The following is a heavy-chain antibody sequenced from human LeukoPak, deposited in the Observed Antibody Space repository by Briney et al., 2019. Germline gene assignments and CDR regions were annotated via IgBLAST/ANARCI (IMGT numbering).Heavy chain of an antibody. CDR1: GFTFSSYG. V-gene: IGHV3-23*01. CDR2: ISPSGDNT. Sequence: GGTLRLSCAASGFTFSSYGMSWVRQAPGKGLEWVSAISPSGDNTYYADSMKGRFTISRDNSKNTLFLQMNSLRAEDTAVYYCARDSLSYGDFDYWGQGTLVTVSS. CDR3: ARDSLSYGDFDY. J-gene: IGHJ4*02. D-gene: IGHD5-18*01.